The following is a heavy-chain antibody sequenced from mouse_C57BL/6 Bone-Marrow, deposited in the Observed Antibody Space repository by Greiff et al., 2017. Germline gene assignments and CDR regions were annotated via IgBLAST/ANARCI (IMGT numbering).Heavy chain of an antibody. CDR3: ARRVDYYGFDY. CDR2: IYPRDGST. J-gene: IGHJ2*01. D-gene: IGHD1-1*01. V-gene: IGHV1-78*01. CDR1: GYTFTDHT. Sequence: QVQLQQSDAELVKPGASVKISCKASGYTFTDHTIHWMKQRPEQGLEWIGYIYPRDGSTKYNEKFKGKATLTADKSSSQTYMQLNSLTSEDSAVDFCARRVDYYGFDYWGQGTTLTVSS.